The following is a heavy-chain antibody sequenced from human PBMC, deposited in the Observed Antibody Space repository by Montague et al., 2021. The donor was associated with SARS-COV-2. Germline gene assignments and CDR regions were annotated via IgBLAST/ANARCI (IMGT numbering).Heavy chain of an antibody. CDR1: GGSFSGYY. Sequence: SETLSLTCAVYGGSFSGYYWTWIRQSPGKGLEWIAEINHSGTTNYNFNPSLRSRVTISVDTSKSQFSLKLSSVTAADKGVYYCARWDPQTLTLIGLRGKSASDYWGQGTLVTVSS. CDR2: INHSGTT. V-gene: IGHV4-34*01. J-gene: IGHJ4*02. D-gene: IGHD4-23*01. CDR3: ARWDPQTLTLIGLRGKSASDY.